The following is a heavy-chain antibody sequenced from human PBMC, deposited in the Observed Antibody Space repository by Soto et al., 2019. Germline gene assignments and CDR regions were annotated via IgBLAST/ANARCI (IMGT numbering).Heavy chain of an antibody. V-gene: IGHV1-69*13. Sequence: ASVKVSCKASGGTFSSYAISWVRQAPGQGLEWMGGIIPIFGTANYAQKFQGRVTITADESTSTAYMELSSLRSEDTAVYYCARVDAAAGTLWFDPWGQGTLVTVSS. D-gene: IGHD6-13*01. CDR3: ARVDAAAGTLWFDP. CDR2: IIPIFGTA. J-gene: IGHJ5*02. CDR1: GGTFSSYA.